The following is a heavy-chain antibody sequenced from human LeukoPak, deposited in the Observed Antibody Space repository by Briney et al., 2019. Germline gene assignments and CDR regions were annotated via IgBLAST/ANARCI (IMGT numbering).Heavy chain of an antibody. Sequence: GGSLRLSCSASGFTFSSYAMHWVRQAPGKGLEYVSAISSNGGSTYYADSVKGRFTISRDNSKNTLYLQMSSLRAEDTAVYYCVKETKYGPYDILTGFDGWYYGMDVWGKGTTVTVSS. CDR1: GFTFSSYA. J-gene: IGHJ6*04. CDR2: ISSNGGST. D-gene: IGHD3-9*01. CDR3: VKETKYGPYDILTGFDGWYYGMDV. V-gene: IGHV3-64D*06.